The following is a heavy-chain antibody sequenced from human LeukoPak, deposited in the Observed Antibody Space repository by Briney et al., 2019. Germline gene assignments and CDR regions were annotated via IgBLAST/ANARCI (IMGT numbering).Heavy chain of an antibody. CDR3: AKRPIGSSGYYGMQGFDY. V-gene: IGHV3-23*01. CDR2: ISGSGGST. Sequence: GGSLRLSCAASGFTFSSYAMSWARQAPGKGLEWVSAISGSGGSTYYADSVKGRFTISRDNSKNTLYLQMNSLRAEDTAVYYCAKRPIGSSGYYGMQGFDYWGQGTLVTVSS. J-gene: IGHJ4*02. CDR1: GFTFSSYA. D-gene: IGHD3-22*01.